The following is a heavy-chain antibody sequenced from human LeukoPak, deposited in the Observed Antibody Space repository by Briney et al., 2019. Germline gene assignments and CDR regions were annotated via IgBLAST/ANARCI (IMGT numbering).Heavy chain of an antibody. Sequence: PGRSLRLSCTASGFTFGNYAMSWVRQAPGKGLEWVGFIRSKTYGGTTEYAASVKGRFTISRDDSKNMLYLQMNSLKTEDTAVYYCATEGYCSGGNCYSFDYWGQGTLVTVSS. CDR1: GFTFGNYA. D-gene: IGHD2-15*01. V-gene: IGHV3-49*04. CDR3: ATEGYCSGGNCYSFDY. J-gene: IGHJ4*02. CDR2: IRSKTYGGTT.